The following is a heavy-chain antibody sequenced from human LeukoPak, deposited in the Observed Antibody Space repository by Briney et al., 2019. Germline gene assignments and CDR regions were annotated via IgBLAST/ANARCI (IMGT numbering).Heavy chain of an antibody. J-gene: IGHJ4*02. CDR1: GGIFSSYG. D-gene: IGHD1-26*01. Sequence: SVKVSCKASGGIFSSYGISWVRQAPGQGLEWMGGIIPIFATTNYAQKFQGRVTITADESTRTAHMELRSLRSEDTAVYYCAKVGATRPAELDYWGQGTLVTVSS. V-gene: IGHV1-69*13. CDR3: AKVGATRPAELDY. CDR2: IIPIFATT.